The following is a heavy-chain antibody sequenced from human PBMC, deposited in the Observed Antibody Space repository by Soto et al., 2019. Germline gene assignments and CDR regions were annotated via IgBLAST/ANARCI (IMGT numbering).Heavy chain of an antibody. D-gene: IGHD4-17*01. V-gene: IGHV3-33*01. CDR1: GFTFSGHG. CDR3: ARRRGGDYGGNSGDYDY. Sequence: QVQLVESGGGVVQPGRSLRLSCAASGFTFSGHGMHWVRQAPGKGLEWVAVVWHDGSKEYYADSVKGRFTISRDNSKNTLYLQMNSLRAEDTAVYSCARRRGGDYGGNSGDYDYWGQGTLVTVSS. CDR2: VWHDGSKE. J-gene: IGHJ4*02.